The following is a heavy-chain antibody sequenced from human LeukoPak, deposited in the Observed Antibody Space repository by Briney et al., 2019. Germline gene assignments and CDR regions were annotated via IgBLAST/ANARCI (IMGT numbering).Heavy chain of an antibody. D-gene: IGHD1-26*01. J-gene: IGHJ4*02. Sequence: GGSLRLSCAASGFTFSSYAMSWVRQAPGKGLEWVSAISGSGGSTYYADSVKGRFTISRDNSKNTLYLQMNSLRADDTAVYYCAKAGSGSYYGMESHFDYWGQGTLVTVSS. V-gene: IGHV3-23*01. CDR2: ISGSGGST. CDR3: AKAGSGSYYGMESHFDY. CDR1: GFTFSSYA.